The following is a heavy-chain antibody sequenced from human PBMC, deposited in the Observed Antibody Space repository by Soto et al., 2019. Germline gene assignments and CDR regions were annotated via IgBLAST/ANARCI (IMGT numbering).Heavy chain of an antibody. CDR1: GYTFTSYG. J-gene: IGHJ6*02. CDR2: INPKSGGT. V-gene: IGHV1-2*04. Sequence: ASVKVSCKASGYTFTSYGISWVRQAPGQGLEWMGWINPKSGGTSTAQKFQGWVTLTTDTSISTASMELTRLTSDDTAIYYCARGDSTDCSNRVCSFFYNHDMDVWGQGTTVTVSS. CDR3: ARGDSTDCSNRVCSFFYNHDMDV. D-gene: IGHD2-8*01.